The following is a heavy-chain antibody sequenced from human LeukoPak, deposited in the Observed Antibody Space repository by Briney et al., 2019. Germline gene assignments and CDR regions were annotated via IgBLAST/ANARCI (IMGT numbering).Heavy chain of an antibody. CDR1: GYTFTSYY. J-gene: IGHJ6*02. Sequence: ASVKVPCKASGYTFTSYYMHWVRQAPGQGLEWMGIINPSGGSTSYAQKFQGRVTMTRDTSTSTVYMELSSLRSEDTAVYYCARELSTVTTHFYYYGMDVWGQGTTVTVSS. D-gene: IGHD4-17*01. CDR2: INPSGGST. CDR3: ARELSTVTTHFYYYGMDV. V-gene: IGHV1-46*01.